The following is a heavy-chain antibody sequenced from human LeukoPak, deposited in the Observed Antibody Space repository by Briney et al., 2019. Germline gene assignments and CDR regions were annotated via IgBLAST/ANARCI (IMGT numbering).Heavy chain of an antibody. CDR3: ARWGKQEYYYGSGYQLGNHYYYYYYMDV. J-gene: IGHJ6*03. Sequence: ASVKVSCKASGYTFTGYYMHWVRQAPGQGLEWMGWINPNSGGTNYAQKFQGRVTMTRDTSISTAYMELSRLRSDDTAVYYCARWGKQEYYYGSGYQLGNHYYYYYYMDVWGKGITVTTSS. CDR1: GYTFTGYY. CDR2: INPNSGGT. V-gene: IGHV1-2*02. D-gene: IGHD3-10*01.